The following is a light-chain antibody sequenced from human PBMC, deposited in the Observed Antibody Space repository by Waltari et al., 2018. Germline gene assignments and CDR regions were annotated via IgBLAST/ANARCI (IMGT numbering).Light chain of an antibody. Sequence: AIRLTQSPSSFSASTGDRVTIACRASQGISTHLAWYQQKAGKAPKLLIYGESTLDSGVPSRFSGRGSGTDFTLTISSLQSEDFGSYYCQQSYSYPRTFGQGTKVEIK. CDR1: QGISTH. V-gene: IGKV1-8*01. CDR3: QQSYSYPRT. J-gene: IGKJ1*01. CDR2: GES.